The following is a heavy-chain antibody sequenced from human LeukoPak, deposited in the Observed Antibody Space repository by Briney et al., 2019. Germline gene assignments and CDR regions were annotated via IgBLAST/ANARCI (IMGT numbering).Heavy chain of an antibody. J-gene: IGHJ4*02. CDR1: GYTFTGYY. Sequence: ASVKVSCKASGYTFTGYYMHWVRQAPGQGLEWMGRINPNSGGTNYAQKFQGRVTMTRDTSISTAYMELSRLRSEDTAVYYCARGRSGSYHFDYWGQGTLVTVSS. V-gene: IGHV1-2*06. CDR3: ARGRSGSYHFDY. CDR2: INPNSGGT. D-gene: IGHD1-26*01.